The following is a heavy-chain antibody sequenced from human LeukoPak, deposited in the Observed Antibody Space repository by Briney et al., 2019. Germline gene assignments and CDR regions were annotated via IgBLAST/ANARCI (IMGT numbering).Heavy chain of an antibody. V-gene: IGHV3-9*01. D-gene: IGHD3-22*01. Sequence: SGGSLRLSCAASGFTFDDYAMHWVRQAPGKGLEWVSGISWNSGSIGYADSVKGRFTICRDNAKNSLYLQMNSLRAEDTALYYCAKASVVVITTGDFDYWGQGTLVTVSS. CDR3: AKASVVVITTGDFDY. J-gene: IGHJ4*02. CDR1: GFTFDDYA. CDR2: ISWNSGSI.